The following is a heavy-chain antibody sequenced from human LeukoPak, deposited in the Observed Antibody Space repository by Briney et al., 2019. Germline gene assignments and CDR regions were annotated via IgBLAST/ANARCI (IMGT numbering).Heavy chain of an antibody. D-gene: IGHD3-10*02. CDR3: AKMDRSCSGDY. V-gene: IGHV3-23*01. J-gene: IGHJ4*02. CDR2: VSGRGFST. CDR1: GFTFSSYA. Sequence: GGSLRLSCAVSGFTFSSYAMSWVRQAPGKGLEWVSTVSGRGFSTSHADCVTGRLTLSRHNSKVTLYLQMNSLRAEHTAVYYCAKMDRSCSGDYWGEGSLVTVSS.